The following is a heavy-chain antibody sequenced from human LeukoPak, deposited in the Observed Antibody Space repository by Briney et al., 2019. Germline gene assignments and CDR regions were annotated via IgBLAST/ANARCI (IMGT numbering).Heavy chain of an antibody. CDR3: ARVRITMIVVVPHDAFDI. CDR1: GFTFSGSW. CDR2: IYSGGST. Sequence: GGSLRLSCAASGFTFSGSWMTWVRQAPGKGLEWVSVIYSGGSTYYADSVKGRFTISRDNSKNTLYLQMNSLRAEDTAVYYCARVRITMIVVVPHDAFDIWGQGTMVTVSS. V-gene: IGHV3-53*01. D-gene: IGHD3-22*01. J-gene: IGHJ3*02.